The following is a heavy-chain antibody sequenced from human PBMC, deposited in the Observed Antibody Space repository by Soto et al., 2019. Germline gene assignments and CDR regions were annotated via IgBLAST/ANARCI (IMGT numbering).Heavy chain of an antibody. CDR3: ARDQNGSPHFDY. V-gene: IGHV4-59*01. J-gene: IGHJ4*02. CDR1: GGSINSYY. Sequence: SETLSLTCTVSGGSINSYYWSWIRQPPGKGLEWIGYIYYSGNTNYNPSLKSRVTISVDTSKNQFSLKLSSVTAADTAVYYCARDQNGSPHFDYWGQGTLVTVSS. CDR2: IYYSGNT. D-gene: IGHD1-26*01.